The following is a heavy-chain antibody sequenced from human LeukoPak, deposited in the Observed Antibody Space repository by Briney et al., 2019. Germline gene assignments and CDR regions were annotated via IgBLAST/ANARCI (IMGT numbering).Heavy chain of an antibody. CDR2: INTDGTIT. V-gene: IGHV3-74*01. CDR1: GFTFSSYW. D-gene: IGHD1-26*01. J-gene: IGHJ3*02. Sequence: SGGSLRLSCAASGFTFSSYWIYWVRQAPGKGLVWVSQINTDGTITDYADSAKGRFTISRDNAKKTLNLQMESLRVDDTAVYYCVRGRGSYWYDLGPAFNMWGQGTTVSVSS. CDR3: VRGRGSYWYDLGPAFNM.